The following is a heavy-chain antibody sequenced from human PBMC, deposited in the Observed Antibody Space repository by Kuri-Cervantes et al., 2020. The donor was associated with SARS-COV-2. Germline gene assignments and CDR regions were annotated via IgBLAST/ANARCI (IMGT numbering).Heavy chain of an antibody. D-gene: IGHD6-19*01. CDR1: GGSSSSYY. J-gene: IGHJ6*02. V-gene: IGHV4-59*08. CDR2: IYYSGST. CDR3: ARRLRGASSGWSQRSQYYYYYGMDV. Sequence: GSLRLSCTVSGGSSSSYYWSWIRQPPGKGLEWIGYIYYSGSTNYNPSLKSRVTISVDTSENQFSLKLSSVAAADTAVYYCARRLRGASSGWSQRSQYYYYYGMDVWGQGTTVTVSS.